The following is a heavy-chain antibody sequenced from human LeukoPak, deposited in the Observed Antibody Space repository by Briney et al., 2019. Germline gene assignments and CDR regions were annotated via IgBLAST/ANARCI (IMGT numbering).Heavy chain of an antibody. CDR3: ARAYGYSYGYGFDY. V-gene: IGHV3-53*04. D-gene: IGHD5-18*01. CDR1: GFTVSSNY. J-gene: IGHJ4*02. Sequence: GGSLRLSCAASGFTVSSNYMSWVRQAPGKGLEGVSVIYSGGSTYYADSVKGRFTISRHNSKNTLYLQMNSLRAEDTAVYYCARAYGYSYGYGFDYWGQGTLVTVSS. CDR2: IYSGGST.